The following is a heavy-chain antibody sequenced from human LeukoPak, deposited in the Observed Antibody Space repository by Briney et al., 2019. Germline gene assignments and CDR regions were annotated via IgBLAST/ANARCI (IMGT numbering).Heavy chain of an antibody. D-gene: IGHD3-9*01. CDR3: TRDLMDYDVSTGLHHYYMDV. J-gene: IGHJ6*02. V-gene: IGHV3-74*01. CDR1: GFTFSSYW. CDR2: INGDGRNI. Sequence: GGSLRLSCVASGFTFSSYWMHWVRQDPRKGLVWVSRINGDGRNINYADSVRGRYTISRDNAKNTLFLQMNTLRVEDTAVYYCTRDLMDYDVSTGLHHYYMDVWGQGTTVTVSS.